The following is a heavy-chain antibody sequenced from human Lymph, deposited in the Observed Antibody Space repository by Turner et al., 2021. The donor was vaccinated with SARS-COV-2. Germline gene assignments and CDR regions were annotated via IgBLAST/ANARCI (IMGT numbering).Heavy chain of an antibody. D-gene: IGHD3-10*01. CDR2: IWYDGSNK. J-gene: IGHJ4*02. V-gene: IGHV3-33*01. Sequence: QVQLVESGGGMVQPGRSLRLSLAASGFTFSSYGMHWVRQAPGKGLEWVAIIWYDGSNKYYADSVKVRFTISRDNSKNTLYLQMNSLRVEDTAVYYCAIDRSPFGVFDYWGQGTLVTVSS. CDR3: AIDRSPFGVFDY. CDR1: GFTFSSYG.